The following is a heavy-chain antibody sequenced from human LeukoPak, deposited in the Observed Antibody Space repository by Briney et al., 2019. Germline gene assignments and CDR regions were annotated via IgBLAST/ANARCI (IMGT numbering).Heavy chain of an antibody. CDR2: IFYSGST. D-gene: IGHD5-12*01. CDR3: ASLDIVATYSWFDP. V-gene: IGHV4-39*01. CDR1: GGSISSTSYY. Sequence: SETLSLTCTVSGGSISSTSYYWGWIRQPPGKGLEWIGSIFYSGSTYYNPSLKSRVTIYVDTSKNQFSLKLSSVTAADTAVYYCASLDIVATYSWFDPWGQGTLVTVSS. J-gene: IGHJ5*02.